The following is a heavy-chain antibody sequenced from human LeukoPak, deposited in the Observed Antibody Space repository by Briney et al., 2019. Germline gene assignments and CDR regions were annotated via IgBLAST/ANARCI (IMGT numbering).Heavy chain of an antibody. D-gene: IGHD1-26*01. Sequence: SETLSLTCTVSGGSISSGSYYWSWIRQPAGKGLEWIGRIYTSGSTNYNPSLKSRVTISVDTPKNQFSLKLSSVTAADTAVYYCARGGSYSGFDYWGQGTLVTVSS. CDR1: GGSISSGSYY. J-gene: IGHJ4*02. CDR2: IYTSGST. CDR3: ARGGSYSGFDY. V-gene: IGHV4-61*02.